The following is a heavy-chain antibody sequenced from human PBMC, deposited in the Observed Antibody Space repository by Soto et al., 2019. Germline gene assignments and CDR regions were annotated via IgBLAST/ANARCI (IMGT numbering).Heavy chain of an antibody. CDR3: ARGSFPFPKYYYDSSGYLRTYYFDY. CDR2: INHSGST. D-gene: IGHD3-22*01. J-gene: IGHJ4*02. Sequence: PSETVSLTCAVYGGSFSGYYWSWIRQPPGKGLEWIGEINHSGSTNYNPSLKSRVTISVDTSKNQFPLKLSSVIAADTAVYYCARGSFPFPKYYYDSSGYLRTYYFDYWGQGTLVTVSS. CDR1: GGSFSGYY. V-gene: IGHV4-34*01.